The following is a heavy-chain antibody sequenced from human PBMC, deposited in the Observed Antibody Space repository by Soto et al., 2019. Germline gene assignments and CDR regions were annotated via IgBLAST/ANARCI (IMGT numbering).Heavy chain of an antibody. CDR3: AKDLDGRVLTDGGY. D-gene: IGHD2-15*01. J-gene: IGHJ4*02. CDR2: ISYDGSNK. Sequence: VGSLRLSCAASGFTFSSYGMHWVRQAPGKGLEWVAVISYDGSNKYYADSVKGRFTISRDNSKNTLYLQMNSLRAEDTAVYYCAKDLDGRVLTDGGYWGQGTLVTVSS. V-gene: IGHV3-30*18. CDR1: GFTFSSYG.